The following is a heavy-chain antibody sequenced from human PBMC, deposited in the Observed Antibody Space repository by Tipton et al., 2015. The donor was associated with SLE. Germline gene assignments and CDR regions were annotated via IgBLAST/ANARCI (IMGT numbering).Heavy chain of an antibody. D-gene: IGHD5-18*01. J-gene: IGHJ6*02. V-gene: IGHV4-30-2*01. Sequence: TLSLTCAVSGGSISSGGYSWTWMRQPPGKGLEWIGYIYYSGSTYYNPSLKSRVTISVDTSKNQFSLKLSSVTAADTAVYYCARGHTAMVGSLYYYGMDVWGQGTTVTVSS. CDR3: ARGHTAMVGSLYYYGMDV. CDR2: IYYSGST. CDR1: GGSISSGGYS.